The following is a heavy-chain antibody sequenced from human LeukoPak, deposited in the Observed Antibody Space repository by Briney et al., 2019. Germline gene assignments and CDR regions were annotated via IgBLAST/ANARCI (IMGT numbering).Heavy chain of an antibody. J-gene: IGHJ4*02. Sequence: SSETLSLTCTVSGGSISSYYWSWIRQPPGKGLEWIGYIYYSGSTNYNPSLKSRVTISVDTSKNQFSLKLSSVTAADTAVYYCARVSGTTWGYFDYWGQGTLVTVSS. CDR2: IYYSGST. CDR1: GGSISSYY. D-gene: IGHD1-1*01. V-gene: IGHV4-59*01. CDR3: ARVSGTTWGYFDY.